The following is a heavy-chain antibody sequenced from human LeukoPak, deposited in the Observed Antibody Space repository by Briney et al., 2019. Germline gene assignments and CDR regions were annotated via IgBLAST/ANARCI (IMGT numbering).Heavy chain of an antibody. J-gene: IGHJ4*02. CDR2: IYPGDSDT. D-gene: IGHD3-9*01. Sequence: GEPLKISCKGSGYSFTSYWIGWVRQMPGKGLEWMGIIYPGDSDTRYSPSFQGQVTISVDKSISTAYLQWSSLKASDTAMYYCARLTGGDILTYKYFDYWGQGTLVTVSS. CDR1: GYSFTSYW. CDR3: ARLTGGDILTYKYFDY. V-gene: IGHV5-51*01.